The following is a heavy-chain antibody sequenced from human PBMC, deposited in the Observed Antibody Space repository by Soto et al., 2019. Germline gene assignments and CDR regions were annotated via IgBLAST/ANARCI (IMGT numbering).Heavy chain of an antibody. V-gene: IGHV4-59*01. CDR1: GGSISSYY. D-gene: IGHD6-6*01. CDR3: AREGTLYSSSPGPYYYYYMDV. J-gene: IGHJ6*03. CDR2: IYYSGST. Sequence: SETLSLTCTVSGGSISSYYWSWIRQPPGKGLEWIGYIYYSGSTNYNPSLKSRVTISVDKSKNQFSLKLSSVTAADTAVYYCAREGTLYSSSPGPYYYYYMDVWGKGTTVTVSS.